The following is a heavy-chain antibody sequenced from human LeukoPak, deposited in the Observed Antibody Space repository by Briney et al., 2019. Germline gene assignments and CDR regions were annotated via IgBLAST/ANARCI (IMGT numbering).Heavy chain of an antibody. J-gene: IGHJ6*02. Sequence: PGGSLRFSCAASGFTFSSYAMHWVRQAPGKGLEYDSAISSNGGSTYYANSVKGRFTIPRDNSKNTLYLQMGSLRAEDMAVYYCARESAVAGYDNYYYYGMDVWGQGTTVTVSS. CDR2: ISSNGGST. V-gene: IGHV3-64*01. CDR1: GFTFSSYA. D-gene: IGHD6-19*01. CDR3: ARESAVAGYDNYYYYGMDV.